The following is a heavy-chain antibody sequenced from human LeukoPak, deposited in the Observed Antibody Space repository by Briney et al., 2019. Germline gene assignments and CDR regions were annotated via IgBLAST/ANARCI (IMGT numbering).Heavy chain of an antibody. J-gene: IGHJ4*02. CDR1: GFTFSNYA. CDR2: ISGSGAST. Sequence: GGSLRLSCAASGFTFSNYAMSWVRQAPGKGLEWVSLISGSGASTYYPDSVKGPFTISRDNSKNTLSLQMNSLRAEDTAVYYCAPDLRGSASSLDDWGQGTLVTVSS. D-gene: IGHD6-25*01. CDR3: APDLRGSASSLDD. V-gene: IGHV3-23*01.